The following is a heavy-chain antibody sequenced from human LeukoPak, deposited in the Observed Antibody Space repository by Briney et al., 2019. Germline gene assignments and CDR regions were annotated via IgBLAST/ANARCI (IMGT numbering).Heavy chain of an antibody. Sequence: ASVKVSCKASGGTFSSYAISWVRQAPGQGLEWMGGIIPIFGTANYAQKFQGRVTITTDESTSTAYMELSSQRSEDTAVYYCARDMDTAMVPGVFDYWGQGTLVTVSS. CDR1: GGTFSSYA. J-gene: IGHJ4*02. CDR3: ARDMDTAMVPGVFDY. CDR2: IIPIFGTA. V-gene: IGHV1-69*05. D-gene: IGHD5-18*01.